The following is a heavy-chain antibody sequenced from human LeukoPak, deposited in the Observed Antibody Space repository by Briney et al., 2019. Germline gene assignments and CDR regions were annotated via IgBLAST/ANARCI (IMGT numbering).Heavy chain of an antibody. Sequence: SLRLSCAASGFTFSSYDMHWDRQAPGKGLEWVAVIWYDGSNKYYADSMKGRFTISTDNCKTTLYLQMNSLRAEDTAVYYCARDFLGSGSFDYWGQGTLVTVSS. CDR3: ARDFLGSGSFDY. CDR2: IWYDGSNK. D-gene: IGHD3-10*01. J-gene: IGHJ4*02. CDR1: GFTFSSYD. V-gene: IGHV3-33*01.